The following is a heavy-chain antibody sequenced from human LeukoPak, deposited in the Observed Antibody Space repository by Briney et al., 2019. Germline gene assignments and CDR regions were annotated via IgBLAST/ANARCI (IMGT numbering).Heavy chain of an antibody. J-gene: IGHJ4*02. V-gene: IGHV4-4*07. CDR2: IYTSGST. CDR3: ARDLSYCSSTRCYAPYYFDY. D-gene: IGHD2-2*01. Sequence: SETLSLTCSVSGGSVGSYYWSWIRQPAGKGLEWIGRIYTSGSTNYNPSLRSRATTSVDKSKSQFSLKLTSVTAADTAVYYCARDLSYCSSTRCYAPYYFDYWGQGTLVTVSS. CDR1: GGSVGSYY.